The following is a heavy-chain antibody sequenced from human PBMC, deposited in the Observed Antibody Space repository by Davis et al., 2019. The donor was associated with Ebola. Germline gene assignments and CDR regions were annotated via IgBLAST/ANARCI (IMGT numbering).Heavy chain of an antibody. V-gene: IGHV1-2*02. J-gene: IGHJ4*02. CDR1: GYTFTGYY. D-gene: IGHD2-8*02. CDR3: ARRWGGCTGGVCRYFDY. CDR2: INPNSGGT. Sequence: ASVKVSCKASGYTFTGYYMHWVRQAPGQGLEWMGWINPNSGGTNYAQKFQGRVTMTRDTSISTAYMELSRLRSDDTAVYYCARRWGGCTGGVCRYFDYWGQGTLVTVSS.